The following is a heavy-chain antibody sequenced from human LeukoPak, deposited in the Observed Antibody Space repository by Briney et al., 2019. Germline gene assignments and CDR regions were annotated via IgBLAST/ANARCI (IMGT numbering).Heavy chain of an antibody. V-gene: IGHV3-48*03. CDR1: GFTFSSYE. CDR3: ARGRRWQQLVAKPDY. CDR2: ISSSGSTI. J-gene: IGHJ4*02. Sequence: GGSLRLSCAASGFTFSSYEMNWVRQAPGKGLEWVSYISSSGSTIYYADSVKGRFTISRDNAKNSLYLQMNSLRAEDTAVYYCARGRRWQQLVAKPDYWGQGTLVTVSS. D-gene: IGHD6-13*01.